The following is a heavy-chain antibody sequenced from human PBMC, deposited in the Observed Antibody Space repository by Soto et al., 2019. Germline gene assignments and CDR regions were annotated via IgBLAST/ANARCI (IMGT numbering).Heavy chain of an antibody. CDR3: ARGGNIVVVPAAIDY. J-gene: IGHJ4*02. V-gene: IGHV4-34*01. Sequence: SETLSLTCAVYGGSFSGYYWSWIRQPPGKGLEWIGEINHSGSTYYNPSLKSRVTISVDTSKNQFSLKLSSVTAADTAVYYCARGGNIVVVPAAIDYWGQGTLVTVSS. CDR2: INHSGST. D-gene: IGHD2-2*01. CDR1: GGSFSGYY.